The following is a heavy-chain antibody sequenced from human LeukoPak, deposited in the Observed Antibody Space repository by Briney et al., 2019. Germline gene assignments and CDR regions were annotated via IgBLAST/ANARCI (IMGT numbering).Heavy chain of an antibody. J-gene: IGHJ4*02. CDR3: AKARDYGDSDLDY. CDR2: ISGSGGST. V-gene: IGHV3-23*01. D-gene: IGHD4-17*01. Sequence: GGSLRLSCTASGFTFRDYAMSWVRQAPGKGLEWVSAISGSGGSTYYADSVKGRFTISRDNSKNTLFLQMNSLRAEDTAVYYCAKARDYGDSDLDYWGQGTLVTVSS. CDR1: GFTFRDYA.